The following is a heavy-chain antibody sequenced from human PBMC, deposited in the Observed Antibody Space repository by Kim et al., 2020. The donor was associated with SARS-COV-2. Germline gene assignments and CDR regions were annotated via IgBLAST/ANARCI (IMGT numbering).Heavy chain of an antibody. CDR3: ARKSNFDWLFHSDTDYGMDV. J-gene: IGHJ6*02. Sequence: SETLSLTCTVSGGSISSSSYYWGWIRQPPGKGLEWIGSIYYSGSTYYNPSLKSRVTISVDTSKNQFSLKLSSVTAADTAVYYCARKSNFDWLFHSDTDYGMDVWGQGTTVTVSS. CDR2: IYYSGST. D-gene: IGHD3-9*01. CDR1: GGSISSSSYY. V-gene: IGHV4-39*01.